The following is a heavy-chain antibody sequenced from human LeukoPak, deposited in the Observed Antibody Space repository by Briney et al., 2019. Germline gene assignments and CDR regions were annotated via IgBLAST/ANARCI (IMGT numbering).Heavy chain of an antibody. CDR2: IYYSGST. D-gene: IGHD3-22*01. V-gene: IGHV4-31*03. Sequence: SQTLSLTCTVSGGSISSGGYYWSWIRQHPGKGLEWIGYIYYSGSTYYNPSLKSRVTISVDTSKNQFSLKLSSVTAADTAVYYCARAIPYYYDSSGYPYNWFDPWGQGTLVTVSS. CDR1: GGSISSGGYY. CDR3: ARAIPYYYDSSGYPYNWFDP. J-gene: IGHJ5*02.